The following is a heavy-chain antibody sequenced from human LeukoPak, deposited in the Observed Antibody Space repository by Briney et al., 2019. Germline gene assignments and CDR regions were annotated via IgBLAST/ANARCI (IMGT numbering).Heavy chain of an antibody. Sequence: SETLSLTCTVSGGSISSGGYYWSWIRQHPGKGLEWIGYIYYSGSTNYNPSLKSRVTISVDTSKNQFSLKLSSVTAADTAVYYCASAVKHYYYYYMDVWGKGTTVTVSS. CDR3: ASAVKHYYYYYMDV. V-gene: IGHV4-61*08. CDR2: IYYSGST. CDR1: GGSISSGGYY. J-gene: IGHJ6*03.